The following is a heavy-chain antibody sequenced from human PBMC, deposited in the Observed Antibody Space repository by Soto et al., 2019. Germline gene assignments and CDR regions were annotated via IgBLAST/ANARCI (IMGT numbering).Heavy chain of an antibody. J-gene: IGHJ4*02. CDR3: ARMGGGYRISY. V-gene: IGHV4-59*12. CDR1: GGSISSYY. Sequence: SETLSLTCTVSGGSISSYYWSWIRQPPGKGLEWIGYIFYSGSTNYNPSLKSRVTMSLDTSKNQFSLKLSSVTAVDTAVYYCARMGGGYRISYWGQGTLVTVSS. D-gene: IGHD5-18*01. CDR2: IFYSGST.